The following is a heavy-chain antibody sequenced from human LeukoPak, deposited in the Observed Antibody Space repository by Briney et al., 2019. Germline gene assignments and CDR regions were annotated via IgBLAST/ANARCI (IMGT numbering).Heavy chain of an antibody. CDR2: INHSGST. D-gene: IGHD6-6*01. CDR1: GGSISSSSYY. CDR3: ARGGLGSSSSNRYYYYGMDV. V-gene: IGHV4-39*07. J-gene: IGHJ6*02. Sequence: SETLSLTCTVSGGSISSSSYYWGWIRQPPGKGLEWIGEINHSGSTNYNPSLKSRVTISVDTSKNQFSLKLSSVTAADTAVYYCARGGLGSSSSNRYYYYGMDVWGQGTTVTVSS.